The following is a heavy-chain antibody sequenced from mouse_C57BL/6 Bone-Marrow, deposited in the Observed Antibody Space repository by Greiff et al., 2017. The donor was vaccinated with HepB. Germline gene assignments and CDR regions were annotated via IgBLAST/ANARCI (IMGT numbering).Heavy chain of an antibody. V-gene: IGHV1-54*01. J-gene: IGHJ2*01. D-gene: IGHD1-2*01. CDR3: AREDTTALYYFDY. CDR2: INPGSGGT. CDR1: GYAFTNYL. Sequence: VKLMESGAELVRPGTSVKVSCKASGYAFTNYLIEWVKQRPGQGLEWIGVINPGSGGTNYNEKFKGKATLTADKSSSTAYMQRSSLTSEDSAVYFCAREDTTALYYFDYWGQGTTLTVSS.